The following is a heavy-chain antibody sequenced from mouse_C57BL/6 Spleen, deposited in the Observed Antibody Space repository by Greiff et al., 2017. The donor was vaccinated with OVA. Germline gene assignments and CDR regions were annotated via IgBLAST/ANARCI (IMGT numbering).Heavy chain of an antibody. CDR2: ISYDGSN. V-gene: IGHV3-6*01. J-gene: IGHJ2*01. CDR3: AREGYDYDVYFDY. CDR1: GYSITSGYY. Sequence: EVQLQESGPGLVKPSQSLSLTCSVTGYSITSGYYWNWIRQFPGNKLEWMGYISYDGSNNYNPSLKNRISITRDTSKNQFFLKLNSVTTEDTATYYCAREGYDYDVYFDYWGQGTTLTVSS. D-gene: IGHD2-4*01.